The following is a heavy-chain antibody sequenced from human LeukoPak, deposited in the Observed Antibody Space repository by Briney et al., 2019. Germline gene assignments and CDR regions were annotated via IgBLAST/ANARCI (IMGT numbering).Heavy chain of an antibody. CDR3: ARDPIHRDDYNAD. CDR2: TNYSGST. V-gene: IGHV4-59*01. Sequence: PSXXLSLTCTLSGASISGFYWSWIRQSSGKGLEWIGSTNYSGSTDYNPSLKSRVTISIDKSRKQMSLRLISVTAADPAVYHCARDPIHRDDYNADWGQGALVSVSS. CDR1: GASISGFY. D-gene: IGHD5-24*01. J-gene: IGHJ4*02.